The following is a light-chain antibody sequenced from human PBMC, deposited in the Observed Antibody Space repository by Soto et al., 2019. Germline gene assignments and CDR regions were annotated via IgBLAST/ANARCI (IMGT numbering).Light chain of an antibody. CDR2: GVS. CDR3: NSYTTTSTYV. CDR1: SSDVGGYNR. V-gene: IGLV2-14*03. Sequence: QSVLTQPASVSGSPGQSITISCTGTSSDVGGYNRVSWYQQHPGKAPKLIIYGVSNRPSGISNRFSGSKSGSSASLTISGLQPEDEADYYCNSYTTTSTYVFGTGTKLTVL. J-gene: IGLJ1*01.